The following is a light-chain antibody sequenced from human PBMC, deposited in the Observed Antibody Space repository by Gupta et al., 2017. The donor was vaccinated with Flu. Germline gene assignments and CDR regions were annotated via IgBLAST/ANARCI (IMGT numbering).Light chain of an antibody. CDR2: NND. CDR1: SSNIGINT. V-gene: IGLV1-44*01. Sequence: QSVLTQPPSASGTPGQRVLHSCSGGSSNIGINTVNWYQQVPGTAPKLLIPNNDDRPSGVPDRFSGSKSGNSASLAISGLQSGDEADYYCAAWDDSLNGQLFGGGTKLTVL. CDR3: AAWDDSLNGQL. J-gene: IGLJ2*01.